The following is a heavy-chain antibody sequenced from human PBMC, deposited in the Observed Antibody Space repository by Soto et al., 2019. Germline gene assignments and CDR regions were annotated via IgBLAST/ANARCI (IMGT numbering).Heavy chain of an antibody. CDR2: IYAIGTT. Sequence: PSETLPLTCIVSGGSVRCSHWSWTRQPAAKGLEWIWRIYAIGTTNYNPSLKSRVSISVDTSRNQFSLNVKSVTAADAALYYCVKKYRSDWPGWFDPWGQGIQVTVSS. CDR3: VKKYRSDWPGWFDP. V-gene: IGHV4-4*07. D-gene: IGHD2-21*01. CDR1: GGSVRCSH. J-gene: IGHJ5*02.